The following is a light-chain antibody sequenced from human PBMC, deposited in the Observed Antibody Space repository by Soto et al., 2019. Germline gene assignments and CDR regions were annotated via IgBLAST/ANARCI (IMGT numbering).Light chain of an antibody. CDR2: KNH. J-gene: IGLJ1*01. CDR1: SSNIGVNY. Sequence: QSVLTQPPSLSGTPGQRVTISCSGSSSNIGVNYVFWYQQLPGAAPKTLIYKNHNRPYGVPDRFSGSKSGTSASLVISGLRSEDEGDYYCAVWDDTLDGHYVFGTGTKLTVL. V-gene: IGLV1-47*01. CDR3: AVWDDTLDGHYV.